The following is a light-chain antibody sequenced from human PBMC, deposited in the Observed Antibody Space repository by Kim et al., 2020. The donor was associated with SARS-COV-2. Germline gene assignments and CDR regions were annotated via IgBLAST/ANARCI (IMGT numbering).Light chain of an antibody. Sequence: QAVVTQEPSLTVSPGGTVTLTCGSSTGAVTSGHYPYWFQQQPCQAPRTLIYDTSIKHSWTPARFSGSLLGGKAALTLSGAQPEDEAEYYCLLSYSDTRPGVFGGGTKLTVL. V-gene: IGLV7-46*01. J-gene: IGLJ2*01. CDR1: TGAVTSGHY. CDR2: DTS. CDR3: LLSYSDTRPGV.